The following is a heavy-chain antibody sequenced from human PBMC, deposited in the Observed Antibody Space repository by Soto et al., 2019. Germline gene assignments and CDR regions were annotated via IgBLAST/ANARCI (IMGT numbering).Heavy chain of an antibody. CDR2: INSDGSST. CDR3: ASGSGSDYYYMDV. V-gene: IGHV3-74*01. D-gene: IGHD3-10*01. CDR1: GFTFSSYW. J-gene: IGHJ6*03. Sequence: GGSLRLSCAASGFTFSSYWMHWVRQAPGKGLVWVSRINSDGSSTSYADSVKGRSTISRDNAKNTLYLQMNSLRAEDTAVYYCASGSGSDYYYMDVWGKGTTVTVSS.